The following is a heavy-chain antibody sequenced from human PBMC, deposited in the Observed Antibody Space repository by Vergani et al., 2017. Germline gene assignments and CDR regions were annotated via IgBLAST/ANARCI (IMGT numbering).Heavy chain of an antibody. J-gene: IGHJ4*02. V-gene: IGHV3-30*02. D-gene: IGHD2-2*01. Sequence: QVQLVEWGGGVVQPGGSLRLSCTASGFIFSSRGMHWVRQAPGKGLEWVAYLRYDGTTKQYADSVKGRFTISRDNSKNMLYLQMDSLRPEDTAMFYCVKDRGASIGFDDWGQGTQVTVSS. CDR1: GFIFSSRG. CDR3: VKDRGASIGFDD. CDR2: LRYDGTTK.